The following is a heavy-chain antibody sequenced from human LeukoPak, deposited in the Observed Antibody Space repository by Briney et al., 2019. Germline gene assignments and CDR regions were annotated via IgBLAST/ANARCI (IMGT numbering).Heavy chain of an antibody. D-gene: IGHD3-10*02. CDR2: ISSSGSTI. J-gene: IGHJ4*02. CDR1: GFTFGSYE. V-gene: IGHV3-48*03. Sequence: GGSLRLSCAASGFTFGSYEMNWVRQAPGKGLEWVSYISSSGSTIYYADSVKGRFTISRDNAKNSLYLQMNSLRAEDTAVYYCARDPGFTMAGEYYFDYWGREPWSPSPQ. CDR3: ARDPGFTMAGEYYFDY.